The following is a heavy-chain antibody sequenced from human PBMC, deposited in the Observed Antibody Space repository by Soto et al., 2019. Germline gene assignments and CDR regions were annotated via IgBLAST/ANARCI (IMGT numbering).Heavy chain of an antibody. J-gene: IGHJ6*02. D-gene: IGHD3-3*02. CDR3: ANRRLTDGFIFGPYYSYYGLDV. CDR2: ISGTSDYI. CDR1: GFTFSRYS. V-gene: IGHV3-21*01. Sequence: LRLSCTASGFTFSRYSISCVRQAPGKGLEWVSSISGTSDYIYYADSVKGRFTLSRDNAKNSLYLQMNSLRAEDTAVYYCANRRLTDGFIFGPYYSYYGLDVWGHGTTVTVSS.